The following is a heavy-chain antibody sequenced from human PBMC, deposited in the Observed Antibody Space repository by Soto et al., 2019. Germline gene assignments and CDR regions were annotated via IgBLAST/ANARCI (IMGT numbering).Heavy chain of an antibody. D-gene: IGHD3-10*01. V-gene: IGHV1-46*01. Sequence: QVQLVQSGAEVKKPGASVKVSCKASGYTFTSYYMHWVRQAPGQGLEWMGIINPSGGSTSYAQKFQGRVTMTRDTSTSTVYMELSSLRSEDTAVYYCASGARGSWSYYNFDYWGQGTLVTVSS. CDR2: INPSGGST. J-gene: IGHJ4*02. CDR3: ASGARGSWSYYNFDY. CDR1: GYTFTSYY.